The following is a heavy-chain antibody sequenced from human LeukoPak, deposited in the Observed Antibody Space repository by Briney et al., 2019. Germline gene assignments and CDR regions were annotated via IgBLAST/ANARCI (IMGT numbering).Heavy chain of an antibody. Sequence: TGGSLRLSCAASGFTVSSNYMSWVRQAPGKGLEWVSVIYSGGSTYYADSVKGRFTIPRDNSKNTLYLQMNSLRAEDTAVYYCARGGYSYGHDYWGQGTLVTVSS. CDR2: IYSGGST. J-gene: IGHJ4*02. CDR3: ARGGYSYGHDY. D-gene: IGHD5-18*01. CDR1: GFTVSSNY. V-gene: IGHV3-53*01.